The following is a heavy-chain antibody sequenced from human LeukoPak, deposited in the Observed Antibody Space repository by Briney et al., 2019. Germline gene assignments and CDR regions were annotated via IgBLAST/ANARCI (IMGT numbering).Heavy chain of an antibody. D-gene: IGHD1-26*01. Sequence: PSETLSLTCTVSGGSISSSSYYWGWIRQPPGKGLEWIGSIYYSGSTYYNPSLKSRVTISVDTSKNQFSLKLSSVTAADTAVYYCARRKGAHESYWDFDLWGRGTLVTVSS. CDR1: GGSISSSSYY. V-gene: IGHV4-39*07. CDR3: ARRKGAHESYWDFDL. J-gene: IGHJ2*01. CDR2: IYYSGST.